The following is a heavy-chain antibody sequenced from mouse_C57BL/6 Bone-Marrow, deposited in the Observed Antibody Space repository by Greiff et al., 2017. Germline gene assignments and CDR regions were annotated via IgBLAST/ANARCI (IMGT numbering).Heavy chain of an antibody. V-gene: IGHV3-6*01. CDR2: ISYAGSN. CDR3: ASKGTAVVDY. D-gene: IGHD1-1*01. Sequence: ESGPGLVKPSQSLSLTCSVTGYSITSGYYWNWIRQFPGNKLEWMGYISYAGSNNYNPSLKNRISITRDTSKNQFFLKLNSVATEDTDTYYWASKGTAVVDYWGKGTTVTVSS. CDR1: GYSITSGYY. J-gene: IGHJ2*01.